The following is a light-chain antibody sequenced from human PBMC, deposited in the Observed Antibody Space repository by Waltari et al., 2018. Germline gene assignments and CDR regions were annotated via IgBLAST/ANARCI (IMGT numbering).Light chain of an antibody. CDR3: QNHERLPAT. CDR2: AAC. CDR1: QSIGRY. Sequence: EVVLTQSPGPLSLSPGERATLSCRASQSIGRYLVWYQHGPGQAPRLRIYAACTRATGIPDRFSGSGSGTDFTLTISRLEPEDFAVYYCQNHERLPATFGQGTKVEIK. J-gene: IGKJ1*01. V-gene: IGKV3-20*01.